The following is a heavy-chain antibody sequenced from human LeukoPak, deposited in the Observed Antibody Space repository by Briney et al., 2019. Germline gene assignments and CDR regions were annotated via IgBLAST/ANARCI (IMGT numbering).Heavy chain of an antibody. CDR1: GFTFSSYW. D-gene: IGHD2-2*01. J-gene: IGHJ4*02. CDR2: INSDGSST. V-gene: IGHV3-74*01. CDR3: ASEGYCSSTSCYDY. Sequence: PGGSLRLFCAASGFTFSSYWMHWVRQAPGKGLVWVSRINSDGSSTSYADSVKGRFTISRDNAKNTLYLQMDSLRAEDTAVYYCASEGYCSSTSCYDYWGQGTLVTVSS.